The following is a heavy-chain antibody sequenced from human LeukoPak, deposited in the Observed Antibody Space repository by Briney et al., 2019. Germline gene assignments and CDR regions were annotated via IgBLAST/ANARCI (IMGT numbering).Heavy chain of an antibody. CDR3: TRQPLDGYNYVDY. Sequence: PGGSLRLSCTASGFTFGDYAMSWVRQAPGKGLEWVGFIRSEAYGGTTEYAASVKGRFTISRDDSKSIAYLQMNSLKTEDTAVYYCTRQPLDGYNYVDYWGQGTLVTVSS. D-gene: IGHD5-24*01. CDR1: GFTFGDYA. V-gene: IGHV3-49*04. J-gene: IGHJ4*02. CDR2: IRSEAYGGTT.